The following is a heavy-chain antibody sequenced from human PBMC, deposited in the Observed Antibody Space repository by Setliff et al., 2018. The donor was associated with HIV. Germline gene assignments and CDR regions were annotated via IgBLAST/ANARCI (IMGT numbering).Heavy chain of an antibody. CDR1: GGSISSTSYY. D-gene: IGHD5-12*01. CDR2: VHYTGST. V-gene: IGHV4-39*07. CDR3: ARAEMATIVAFDI. J-gene: IGHJ3*02. Sequence: SETLSLTCSVSGGSISSTSYYWGWIRQPPGKGLEWIGSVHYTGSTQYNPSLKSRLTMSVDKSNNQFSLRLTSVTAADSAVYYCARAEMATIVAFDIWGQGTMVTVSS.